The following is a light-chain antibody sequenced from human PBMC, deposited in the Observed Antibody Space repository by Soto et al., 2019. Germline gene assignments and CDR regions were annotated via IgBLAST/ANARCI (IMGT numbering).Light chain of an antibody. CDR1: QSLSSSY. V-gene: IGKV3-20*01. CDR2: GAS. J-gene: IGKJ3*01. CDR3: QQYGSSPRFT. Sequence: EIVLTQSPGTLSLSPGERATLSCRASQSLSSSYLAWYQQKPGQAPRLLIYGASSRATGIPDRFSCSGSGTDFTLTISRLEPEDFAVYYCQQYGSSPRFTFGPGTTVDIK.